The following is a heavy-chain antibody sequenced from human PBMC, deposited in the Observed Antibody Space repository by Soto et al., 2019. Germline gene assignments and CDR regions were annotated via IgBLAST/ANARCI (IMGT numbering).Heavy chain of an antibody. CDR1: GYTFTSYG. Sequence: QVQLVQSGAEVKKPGASVKVSCKASGYTFTSYGISWVRQAPGQGLEWMGWISAYNGNTKYAQKLQGRVTMTTDTSASTSHIEPRGRRSEDTAVYYGTRRAPPMDVLGQGTTVTVSS. CDR3: TRRAPPMDV. CDR2: ISAYNGNT. J-gene: IGHJ6*02. V-gene: IGHV1-18*01.